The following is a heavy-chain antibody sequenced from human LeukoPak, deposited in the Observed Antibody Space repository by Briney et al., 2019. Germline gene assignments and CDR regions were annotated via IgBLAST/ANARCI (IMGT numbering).Heavy chain of an antibody. CDR3: AREYSVPKQNRFGELIV. J-gene: IGHJ4*02. Sequence: GGSLRLSCAASGFAFSSYSMNWVRQAPRKGLEWVSSISSSSSYIYYADSVKGRFTISRDNAKNSLYLQMNSLRAEDTAVHYCAREYSVPKQNRFGELIVWGQGTLVTVSS. CDR2: ISSSSSYI. CDR1: GFAFSSYS. D-gene: IGHD3-10*01. V-gene: IGHV3-21*01.